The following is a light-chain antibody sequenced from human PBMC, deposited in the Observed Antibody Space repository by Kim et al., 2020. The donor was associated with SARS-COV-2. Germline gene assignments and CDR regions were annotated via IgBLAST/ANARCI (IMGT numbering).Light chain of an antibody. J-gene: IGKJ4*01. V-gene: IGKV3-11*01. CDR1: QSVRGY. CDR2: DAS. CDR3: QQRNNWPLT. Sequence: LCPGEGATLSCRASQSVRGYLAWYQQKPGQAPRLLIYDASTRATGIPARFSGSGSGTDFTLTIRSLEPEDSAIYYCQQRNNWPLTFGGGTKVDIK.